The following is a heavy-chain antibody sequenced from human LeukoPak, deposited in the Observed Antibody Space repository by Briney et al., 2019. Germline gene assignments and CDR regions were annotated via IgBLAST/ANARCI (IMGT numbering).Heavy chain of an antibody. D-gene: IGHD3-10*01. CDR2: IYYSGST. Sequence: PSETLSLTCTVSGGSISSGGYYWSWIRQHPGKGLEWIGYIYYSGSTYYNPSLKSRVTISVDTSKNQFSLKLSSVTAADTAVYYCARWFGELKRYYFDYWGQGTLVTVSS. J-gene: IGHJ4*02. CDR1: GGSISSGGYY. CDR3: ARWFGELKRYYFDY. V-gene: IGHV4-31*03.